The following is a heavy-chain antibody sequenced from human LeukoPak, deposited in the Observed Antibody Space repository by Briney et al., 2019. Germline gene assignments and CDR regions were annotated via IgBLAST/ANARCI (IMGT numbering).Heavy chain of an antibody. Sequence: PSETLSLTCTVSGGSISSGGYCWSWIRQPPGKGLEWIGYIYHSGSTYYNPSLKSRVTISVDRSKNQFSLKLSSVTAAETAVYYCARDGSDEVNWFDPWGQGTLVTVSS. CDR3: ARDGSDEVNWFDP. J-gene: IGHJ5*02. D-gene: IGHD5-12*01. CDR2: IYHSGST. V-gene: IGHV4-30-2*01. CDR1: GGSISSGGYC.